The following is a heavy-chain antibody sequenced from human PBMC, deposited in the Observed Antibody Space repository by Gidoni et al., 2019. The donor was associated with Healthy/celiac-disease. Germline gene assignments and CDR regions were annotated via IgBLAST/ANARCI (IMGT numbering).Heavy chain of an antibody. CDR2: ISYDGSNK. J-gene: IGHJ4*02. CDR1: GFTFSSYA. V-gene: IGHV3-30-3*01. CDR3: ARGSALGYCSSTSCSFFDY. Sequence: QVQLVESGGGVVQPGRSLRLSCAASGFTFSSYAMHWVRQAPGKGLEWVAVISYDGSNKYYADSVKGRFTISRDNSKNTLYLQMNSLRAEDTAVYYCARGSALGYCSSTSCSFFDYWGQGTLVTVSS. D-gene: IGHD2-2*01.